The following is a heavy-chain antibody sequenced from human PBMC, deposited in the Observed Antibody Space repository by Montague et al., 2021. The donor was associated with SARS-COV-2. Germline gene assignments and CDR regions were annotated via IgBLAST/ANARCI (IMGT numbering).Heavy chain of an antibody. Sequence: SETLSLTCTVSGGSISSYFWSWIRQSPGKGLEWIGYFYHSGGTKYNPSLKSRVTISGDTSKNQFSLKLSSVTTADTAVYYCARSGAVPMDWGQGTLDTVSS. V-gene: IGHV4-59*13. CDR1: GGSISSYF. J-gene: IGHJ4*02. D-gene: IGHD3-10*01. CDR2: FYHSGGT. CDR3: ARSGAVPMD.